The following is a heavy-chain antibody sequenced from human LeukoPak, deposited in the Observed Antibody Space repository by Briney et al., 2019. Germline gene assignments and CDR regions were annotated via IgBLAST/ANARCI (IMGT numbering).Heavy chain of an antibody. Sequence: PGGSLRLSCAASGFNFGEFWMAWVRQAPGKGLEWVSSISSSSSYIYYADSVKGRFTISRDNAKNSLYLQMNSLRAEDTAVYYCAGTSIAVAGTRGWFDPWGQGTLVTVSA. V-gene: IGHV3-21*01. CDR1: GFNFGEFW. CDR2: ISSSSSYI. D-gene: IGHD6-19*01. CDR3: AGTSIAVAGTRGWFDP. J-gene: IGHJ5*02.